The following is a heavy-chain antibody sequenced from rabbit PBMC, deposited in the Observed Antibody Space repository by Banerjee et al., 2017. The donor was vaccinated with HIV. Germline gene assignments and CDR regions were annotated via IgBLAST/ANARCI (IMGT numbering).Heavy chain of an antibody. V-gene: IGHV1S45*01. J-gene: IGHJ4*01. D-gene: IGHD1-1*01. CDR3: PRAAYSSSSGCSHFNL. CDR1: GVSFSSTYY. Sequence: QEQLEESGGDLVKPEGSLTLTCRAFGVSFSSTYYISCVRHAPVKGLDWIACIYAGVDSSTYYANWAKGRFTISKTSSASVTLQMTSLTAADTATYSYPRAAYSSSSGCSHFNLWGPGTLVTVS. CDR2: IYAGVDSST.